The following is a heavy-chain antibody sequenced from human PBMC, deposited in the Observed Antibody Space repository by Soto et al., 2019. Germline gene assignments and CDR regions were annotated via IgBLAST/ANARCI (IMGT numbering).Heavy chain of an antibody. J-gene: IGHJ4*02. CDR2: ISGSGVST. V-gene: IGHV3-23*01. Sequence: PGGSLSLSCAASGFTCISCAMSWVRQAPGKGLEWVSAISGSGVSTYYADSVKGRFTISRDNSKNTLYLQMNSLRAEDTAVYYCAKDGNGVVGANAFDSRGQGTPVNVYS. D-gene: IGHD1-26*01. CDR1: GFTCISCA. CDR3: AKDGNGVVGANAFDS.